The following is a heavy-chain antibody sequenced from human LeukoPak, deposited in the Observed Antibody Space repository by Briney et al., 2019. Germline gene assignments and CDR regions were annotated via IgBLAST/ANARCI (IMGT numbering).Heavy chain of an antibody. J-gene: IGHJ4*02. Sequence: PSETLSLTCTVSGGSISSNYWSWIRQPAGKGLEWIGRIYTSGSTNYSPSLKSPVTLSVDTSRNQFSLRLSSVTAADTAVYYCARDGRGYASSWYFDLRGQGTLVTVSS. V-gene: IGHV4-4*07. D-gene: IGHD6-13*01. CDR2: IYTSGST. CDR3: ARDGRGYASSWYFDL. CDR1: GGSISSNY.